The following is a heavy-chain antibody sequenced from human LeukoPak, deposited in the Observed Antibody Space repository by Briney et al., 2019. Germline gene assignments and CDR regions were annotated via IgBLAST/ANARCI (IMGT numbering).Heavy chain of an antibody. CDR3: AKGRGYSSGYYY. CDR1: GFSFSSYA. Sequence: GGSLRLSCAASGFSFSSYAMSWVRQAPGKGLEWVSAISGSGGSTYYADSVKGRFTISRDNSKNTLYLQMNSLRAEDTAVYYCAKGRGYSSGYYYWGQGTLVTVSS. J-gene: IGHJ4*02. CDR2: ISGSGGST. V-gene: IGHV3-23*01. D-gene: IGHD3-22*01.